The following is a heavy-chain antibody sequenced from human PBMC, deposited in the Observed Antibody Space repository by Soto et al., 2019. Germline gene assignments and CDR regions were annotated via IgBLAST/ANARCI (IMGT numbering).Heavy chain of an antibody. D-gene: IGHD3-9*01. CDR1: GFTFSSYS. CDR3: ARSYDILTGYSGFDY. J-gene: IGHJ4*02. V-gene: IGHV3-21*01. CDR2: ISSSSSFI. Sequence: ESGGGLVKPGGSPRLSCAASGFTFSSYSMNWVRQAPGKGLEWVSSISSSSSFIYYADSVKGRFTISRDNAKNSLYLQMNSLRAEDTAMFYCARSYDILTGYSGFDYWGQGTLVTVSS.